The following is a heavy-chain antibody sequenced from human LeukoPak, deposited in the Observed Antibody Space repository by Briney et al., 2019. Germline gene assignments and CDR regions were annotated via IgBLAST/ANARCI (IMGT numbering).Heavy chain of an antibody. J-gene: IGHJ6*03. CDR3: ARHGNFNYYYMDV. CDR2: IYYSGST. Sequence: SETLSLTCTVSGGPIGSYYWSWIRHPPGKGLEWIGYIYYSGSTNYNPSLKSRVTISVDTSKNQFSLKLSSVTAAVTAGYYCARHGNFNYYYMDVWGKGTTVTVSS. D-gene: IGHD1-7*01. V-gene: IGHV4-59*08. CDR1: GGPIGSYY.